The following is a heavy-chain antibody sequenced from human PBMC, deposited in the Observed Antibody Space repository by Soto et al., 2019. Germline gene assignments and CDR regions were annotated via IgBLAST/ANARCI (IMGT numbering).Heavy chain of an antibody. CDR3: ARRAAAGFWFDP. CDR2: IYYSGST. D-gene: IGHD6-13*01. CDR1: GGSISSSGYY. V-gene: IGHV4-31*03. Sequence: QVQLQESGPGVVKPSQTLSLTCTVSGGSISSSGYYWSWIRQHPGKGLEWIGYIYYSGSTYYNPSLKSRVTIPVDASKNQFALELSSVTAADTAVYYCARRAAAGFWFDPWGQGTLVTVSS. J-gene: IGHJ5*02.